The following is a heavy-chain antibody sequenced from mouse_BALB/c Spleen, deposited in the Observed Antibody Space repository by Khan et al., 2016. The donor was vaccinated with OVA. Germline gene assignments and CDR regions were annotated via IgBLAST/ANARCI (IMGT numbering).Heavy chain of an antibody. CDR3: ARAYYRYDGYYAMDY. CDR1: GFSLSRYN. Sequence: QVQLKQSGPGLVAPSQSLSITCTVSGFSLSRYNIHWVRQPPGKGLEWLGMIWGGGGTDYNSTLKSRLNISKDNSKSQVFLKMNGLQTDDTAMYYCARAYYRYDGYYAMDYWGQGTSVTVSS. V-gene: IGHV2-6-4*01. CDR2: IWGGGGT. D-gene: IGHD2-14*01. J-gene: IGHJ4*01.